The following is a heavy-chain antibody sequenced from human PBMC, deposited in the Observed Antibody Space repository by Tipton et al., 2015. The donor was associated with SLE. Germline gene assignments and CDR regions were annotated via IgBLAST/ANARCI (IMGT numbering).Heavy chain of an antibody. CDR1: GGSISSSSYY. Sequence: TLSLTCTVPGGSISSSSYYWGWIRQPPGKGLEWIGSIYYSGSTYYNPSLKSRVTISVDTSKNQFSLKLSSVTAADTAVYYCARQITYYYDSSGYYFDYWGQGTLVTVSS. CDR3: ARQITYYYDSSGYYFDY. V-gene: IGHV4-39*07. CDR2: IYYSGST. D-gene: IGHD3-22*01. J-gene: IGHJ4*02.